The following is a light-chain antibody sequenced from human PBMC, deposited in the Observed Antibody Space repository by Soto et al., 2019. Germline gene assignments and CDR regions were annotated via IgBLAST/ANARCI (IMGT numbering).Light chain of an antibody. Sequence: QLVLTQPPSASGTPGQRVTISCSGSTSNIESNTVNWYQQLPRTAPKLLIYSNDRRPSGVPDRFSGSKSGTSASLAISGLQSEDEADYYCAAWDDNLNGPVFGGGTKLTVL. J-gene: IGLJ2*01. V-gene: IGLV1-44*01. CDR2: SND. CDR3: AAWDDNLNGPV. CDR1: TSNIESNT.